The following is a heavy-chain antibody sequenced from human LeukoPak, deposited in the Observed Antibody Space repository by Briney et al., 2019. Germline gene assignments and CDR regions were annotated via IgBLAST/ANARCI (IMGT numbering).Heavy chain of an antibody. D-gene: IGHD1-26*01. CDR2: IKQDGSEK. V-gene: IGHV3-7*01. J-gene: IGHJ4*02. Sequence: GGSLRLSCAASGFTFTQYWMTWVRQAPGKGLEWVANIKQDGSEKHYVDSVKGRFTISRDNAKNSLYLQMNSLRAEDTAVYYCARHSGSYQRAFDYWGQGTLVTVSS. CDR1: GFTFTQYW. CDR3: ARHSGSYQRAFDY.